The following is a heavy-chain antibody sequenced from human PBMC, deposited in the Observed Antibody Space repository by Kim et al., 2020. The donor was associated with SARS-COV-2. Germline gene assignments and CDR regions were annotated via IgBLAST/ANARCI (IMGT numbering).Heavy chain of an antibody. J-gene: IGHJ4*02. V-gene: IGHV3-48*03. D-gene: IGHD4-17*01. CDR1: GFTFSRYE. Sequence: GGSLRLSCAASGFTFSRYEINWVRQAPGKGLEWVSYISASGFTSYGDSVKGRFTISRDNAKNSAYLQMSSLRAEDTAVYYCARDIYGDEDFDYWGQGTLVTVSS. CDR2: ISASGFT. CDR3: ARDIYGDEDFDY.